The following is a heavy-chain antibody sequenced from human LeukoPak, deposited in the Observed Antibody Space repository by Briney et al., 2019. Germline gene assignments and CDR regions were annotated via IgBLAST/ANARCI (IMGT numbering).Heavy chain of an antibody. D-gene: IGHD3-10*01. CDR2: IWYDGSNK. CDR3: ARAGYGSGSYPIDY. CDR1: GFTFSSYG. J-gene: IGHJ4*02. Sequence: PGRSLRLPCAASGFTFSSYGMHWVRQAPGKGLEWVAVIWYDGSNKYYADSVKGRFTISRDNSKNTLYLQMNSLRAEDTAVYYCARAGYGSGSYPIDYWGQGTLVTVSS. V-gene: IGHV3-33*08.